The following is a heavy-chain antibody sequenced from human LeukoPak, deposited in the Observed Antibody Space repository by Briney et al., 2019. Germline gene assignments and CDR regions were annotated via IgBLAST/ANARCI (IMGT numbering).Heavy chain of an antibody. CDR3: ATRAGTLVDFDY. D-gene: IGHD6-13*01. CDR2: IYPADSDT. J-gene: IGHJ4*02. Sequence: GESLKISCRGSGYSFPTYWIGWVRQMPGKGLEWMGIIYPADSDTRYSPSFQGQVTISADRSISTAYLQWSSLKASDTAMYYCATRAGTLVDFDYRGQGTLVTVSS. V-gene: IGHV5-51*01. CDR1: GYSFPTYW.